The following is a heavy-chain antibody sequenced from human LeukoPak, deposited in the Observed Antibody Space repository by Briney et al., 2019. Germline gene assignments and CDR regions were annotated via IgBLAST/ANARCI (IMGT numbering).Heavy chain of an antibody. CDR1: GFTFSSYA. J-gene: IGHJ4*02. V-gene: IGHV3-15*01. D-gene: IGHD6-13*01. CDR3: TTARWDSSSWNPFDY. Sequence: GGSLRLSCAASGFTFSSYAMSWVRQAPGKGLEWVGRIKSKTDGGTTDYAAPVKGRFTISRDDSKNTLYLQMNSLKTEDTAVYYCTTARWDSSSWNPFDYWGQGTLVTVSS. CDR2: IKSKTDGGTT.